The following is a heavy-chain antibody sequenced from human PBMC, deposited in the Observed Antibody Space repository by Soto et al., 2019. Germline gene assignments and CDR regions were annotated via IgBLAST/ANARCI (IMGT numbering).Heavy chain of an antibody. Sequence: SLKVSCKASGGTFSNYAFSWVRQAPGQGPEWMGGIIPIFGTPNYAQKFQARLTITADESTSTAYMELSSLRSEDTAVYYCARGGDIEEAAAQSEYYYGMDFWGQGTTVTVSS. CDR2: IIPIFGTP. V-gene: IGHV1-69*13. CDR1: GGTFSNYA. CDR3: ARGGDIEEAAAQSEYYYGMDF. D-gene: IGHD6-25*01. J-gene: IGHJ6*02.